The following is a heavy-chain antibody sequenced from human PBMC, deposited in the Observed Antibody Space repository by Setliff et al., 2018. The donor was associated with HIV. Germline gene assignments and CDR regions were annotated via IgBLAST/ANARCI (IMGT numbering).Heavy chain of an antibody. Sequence: ASVKVSCKSSGYNFDFHYVHWVRQAPGQGFEWLGVINLTAGSTTLEQKFQGRLTLTRDASTETVYMELTSLRSGDTAVYYCASHAKTVDTGLFDYWGQGTQVTVSS. CDR3: ASHAKTVDTGLFDY. CDR1: GYNFDFHY. J-gene: IGHJ4*02. V-gene: IGHV1-46*02. D-gene: IGHD3-9*01. CDR2: INLTAGST.